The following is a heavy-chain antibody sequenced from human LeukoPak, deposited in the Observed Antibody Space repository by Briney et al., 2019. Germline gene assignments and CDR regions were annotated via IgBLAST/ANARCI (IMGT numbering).Heavy chain of an antibody. CDR2: ISASNGDT. Sequence: GASVKVSCKASGYTFTSYGISWVRQAPGQGLEWVGWISASNGDTDYAQKFQARVTMTTDTSTSTAYVELRSLRSDDTAVYYCARATRIAAAGTIDYWGQGTLVTVSS. V-gene: IGHV1-18*01. CDR1: GYTFTSYG. J-gene: IGHJ4*02. CDR3: ARATRIAAAGTIDY. D-gene: IGHD6-13*01.